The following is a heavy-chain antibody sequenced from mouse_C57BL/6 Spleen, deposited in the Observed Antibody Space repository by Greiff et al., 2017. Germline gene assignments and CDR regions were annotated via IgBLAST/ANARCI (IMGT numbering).Heavy chain of an antibody. Sequence: VQLQQSGAELVKPGASVTMSCKASGYTFTTYPIEWMKQNHGKSLEWIGNFHPYNDDTKYNEKFKGKATLTVEKSSSTVYLELSRLTSDDSAVYYCARGIYYDYEGFAYWGQGTLVTVSA. J-gene: IGHJ3*01. CDR2: FHPYNDDT. CDR3: ARGIYYDYEGFAY. CDR1: GYTFTTYP. D-gene: IGHD2-4*01. V-gene: IGHV1-47*01.